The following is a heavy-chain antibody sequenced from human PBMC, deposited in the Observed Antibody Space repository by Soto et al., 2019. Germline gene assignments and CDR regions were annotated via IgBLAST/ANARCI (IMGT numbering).Heavy chain of an antibody. J-gene: IGHJ6*02. D-gene: IGHD1-26*01. CDR1: GGTFSSYA. CDR3: ARDRDSGSYYGYYYYGMHV. CDR2: IIPIFGTA. V-gene: IGHV1-69*13. Sequence: GASVKVSCKASGGTFSSYAISWVRQAPGQGLEWMGGIIPIFGTANYAQKFQGRVTITADESTSTAYMELSSLRSEDTAVYYCARDRDSGSYYGYYYYGMHVWGQGTTVTVSS.